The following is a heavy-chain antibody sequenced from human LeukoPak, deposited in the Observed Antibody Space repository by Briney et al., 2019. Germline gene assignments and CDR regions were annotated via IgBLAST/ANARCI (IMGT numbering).Heavy chain of an antibody. V-gene: IGHV4-59*01. CDR1: GGSISSYY. CDR2: IYYSGST. Sequence: PSETLSLTCTVSGGSISSYYWSWIRQPPGKGLEWIGYIYYSGSTNYNPSLKSRVTISVDTSKNQFSLKLSSVTAADTAVYYCAREREGEVATVAWGQGTLVTGSS. CDR3: AREREGEVATVA. D-gene: IGHD5-24*01. J-gene: IGHJ4*02.